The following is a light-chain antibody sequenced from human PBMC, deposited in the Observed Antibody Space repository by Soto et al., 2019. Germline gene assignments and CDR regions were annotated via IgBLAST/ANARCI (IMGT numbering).Light chain of an antibody. CDR1: QSISSY. Sequence: DIQMTQSPSSLSASVGDRVTITCRASQSISSYLNWYQQKPGKAPKLLIYAASSLQSGVPSRFSGSGSGTDFTLTISSLQPEDCATDYCQQSYSTPRYTFGQGTTLEIK. CDR2: AAS. V-gene: IGKV1-39*01. J-gene: IGKJ2*01. CDR3: QQSYSTPRYT.